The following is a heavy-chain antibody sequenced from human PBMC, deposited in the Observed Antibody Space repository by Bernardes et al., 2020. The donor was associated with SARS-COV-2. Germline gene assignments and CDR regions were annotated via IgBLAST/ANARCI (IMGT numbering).Heavy chain of an antibody. CDR2: ISSSSSYI. CDR1: GFTFSSYS. V-gene: IGHV3-21*01. Sequence: VGSLRLSCAASGFTFSSYSMNWVRQAPGKGLEWVSSISSSSSYIYYADSVKGRFTISRDNAKNSLYLQMNSLRAEDTAVYYCARAGYSSGWSDFDYWGQGTLVTVSA. CDR3: ARAGYSSGWSDFDY. D-gene: IGHD6-19*01. J-gene: IGHJ4*02.